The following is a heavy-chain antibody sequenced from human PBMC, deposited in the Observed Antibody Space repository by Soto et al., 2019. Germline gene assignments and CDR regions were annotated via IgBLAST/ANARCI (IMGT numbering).Heavy chain of an antibody. CDR2: IYYSGGT. Sequence: SETLSLTCSVSGASISTSSSYYWGWIRQPPGKGLEWIGSIYYSGGTYFNPSLKSRVTMSIDTSKDQLSLTLSSVTAADTAIYYCARQYIRVFGVINFKTDLDYFDFWGQGAMVTVS. J-gene: IGHJ4*02. CDR1: GASISTSSSYY. V-gene: IGHV4-39*01. CDR3: ARQYIRVFGVINFKTDLDYFDF. D-gene: IGHD3-3*01.